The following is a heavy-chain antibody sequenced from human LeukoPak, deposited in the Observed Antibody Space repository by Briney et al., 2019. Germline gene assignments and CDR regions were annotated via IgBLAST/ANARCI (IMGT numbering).Heavy chain of an antibody. CDR3: ARDIGGLYGDYSDY. J-gene: IGHJ4*02. CDR2: IYSGGST. Sequence: PGGSLRLSCAASGFTVSSNYMSWVRQAPGKGLEWVSVIYSGGSTYYADSVKGRFTISRDNSKNTLYLQMNSLRAEDTAVYYCARDIGGLYGDYSDYWGQGTLVTVSS. D-gene: IGHD3-10*01. V-gene: IGHV3-66*01. CDR1: GFTVSSNY.